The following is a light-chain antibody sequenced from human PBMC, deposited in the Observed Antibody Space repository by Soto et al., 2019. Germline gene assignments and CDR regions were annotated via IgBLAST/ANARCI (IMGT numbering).Light chain of an antibody. J-gene: IGKJ3*01. CDR1: QSVSSSY. CDR2: GAS. Sequence: EIVLTQSPGTLSLSPGERATLSCRASQSVSSSYLAWYQQKPGQAPRLLIYGASSRATGITDRFSGSGSGTYLTLTISRREPEAVAVYYCPQYGSSSGFTFGPGTKVDIK. V-gene: IGKV3-20*01. CDR3: PQYGSSSGFT.